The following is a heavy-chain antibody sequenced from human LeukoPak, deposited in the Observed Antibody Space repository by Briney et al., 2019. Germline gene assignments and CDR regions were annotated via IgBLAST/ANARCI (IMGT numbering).Heavy chain of an antibody. CDR1: GFTFSSYS. CDR2: ISSCSSYI. Sequence: GGSLRLSCAASGFTFSSYSMNWVRQAPGKGLEWVTAISSCSSYIYYADSVKGRFTISRDNARNSLYLQMNSLRAEDTAMYYCAREGAAAAPYWGQGTLVTVSS. D-gene: IGHD6-13*01. CDR3: AREGAAAAPY. V-gene: IGHV3-21*01. J-gene: IGHJ4*02.